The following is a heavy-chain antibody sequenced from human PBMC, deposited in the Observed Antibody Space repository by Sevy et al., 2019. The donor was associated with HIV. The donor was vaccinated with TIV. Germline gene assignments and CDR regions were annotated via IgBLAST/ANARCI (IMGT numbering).Heavy chain of an antibody. J-gene: IGHJ5*02. CDR3: ARQDCSSTSCYRFDP. Sequence: SETLSLTCTVSGGSISSSSYYWGWIRQPPGKGLEWIGSIYYSGSTYYNPSLKSRVTISVDTSKNQFSLKLSSVTAADTAVYYCARQDCSSTSCYRFDPWGRGTLVTVSS. CDR2: IYYSGST. CDR1: GGSISSSSYY. D-gene: IGHD2-2*02. V-gene: IGHV4-39*01.